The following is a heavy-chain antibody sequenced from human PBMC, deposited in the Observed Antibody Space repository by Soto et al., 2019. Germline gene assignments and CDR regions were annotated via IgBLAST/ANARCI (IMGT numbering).Heavy chain of an antibody. V-gene: IGHV1-69*01. CDR2: IILALGTP. CDR1: GDSFTNYA. CDR3: GRYCTNTKCRGGYYLDL. J-gene: IGHJ5*02. Sequence: QVLLVQSGAEMKQPGSSVSVSCKASGDSFTNYAFTWVRQAPGQGPEWLGGIILALGTPHYSQRFPGRLTITADESSSTVYMEFGSLRLDATAVYYLGRYCTNTKCRGGYYLDLWGQGTLLTVSS. D-gene: IGHD2-8*01.